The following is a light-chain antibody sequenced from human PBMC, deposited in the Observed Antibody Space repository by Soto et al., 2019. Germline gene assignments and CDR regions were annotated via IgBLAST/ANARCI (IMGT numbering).Light chain of an antibody. Sequence: DIVLTQSPGTLSLSPGERATLSCRASQSVSTNYLAWYQQKPGQALRLLIYGASSRATGIPDRFSGSGSGTDFTLTISRLEPEDFAVYYCQQYGTSPRLTFGGGTKVEIK. CDR1: QSVSTNY. V-gene: IGKV3-20*01. CDR3: QQYGTSPRLT. J-gene: IGKJ4*01. CDR2: GAS.